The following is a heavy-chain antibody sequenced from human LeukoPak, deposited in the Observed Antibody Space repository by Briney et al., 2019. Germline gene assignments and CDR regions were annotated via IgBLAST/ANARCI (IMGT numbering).Heavy chain of an antibody. J-gene: IGHJ5*02. CDR3: ARSRRSLDP. Sequence: PSETLSLTCAVYGGSFSGYYWSWIRQPPGKGLEWIGEINHSGSTIYNPSLKSRVTISVDTSKNQFSLKLSSVTAADTAVYYCARSRRSLDPWGQGTLVTVSS. V-gene: IGHV4-34*01. CDR1: GGSFSGYY. CDR2: INHSGST.